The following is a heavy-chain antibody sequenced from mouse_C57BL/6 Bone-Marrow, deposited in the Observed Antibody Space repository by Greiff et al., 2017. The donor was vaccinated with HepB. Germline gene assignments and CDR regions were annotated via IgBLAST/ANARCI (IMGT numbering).Heavy chain of an antibody. J-gene: IGHJ2*01. D-gene: IGHD1-1*01. Sequence: VQLQQPGAELVKPGASVKLSCKASGYTFTSYWMQWVKQRPGQGLEWIGEIDPSDSYTNYNQKFKGKATLTVDTSSSKAYMQLSSLTSEDSAVYYCARGGSTVVLDYWGQGTTLTVSS. CDR3: ARGGSTVVLDY. V-gene: IGHV1-50*01. CDR2: IDPSDSYT. CDR1: GYTFTSYW.